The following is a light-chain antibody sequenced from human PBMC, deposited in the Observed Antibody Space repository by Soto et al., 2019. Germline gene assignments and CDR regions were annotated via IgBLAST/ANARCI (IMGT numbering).Light chain of an antibody. CDR2: KAS. CDR3: QQYNSYSWT. V-gene: IGKV1-5*03. CDR1: QIISSW. J-gene: IGKJ1*01. Sequence: DIPMTQSPSTLSASVGDRVTITCRASQIISSWLAWYQQKPGKAPKLLIYKASSLESGVPSRFSGSGSGKEFTLTISSLQPDDFAAYYCQQYNSYSWTFGQGTKVEIK.